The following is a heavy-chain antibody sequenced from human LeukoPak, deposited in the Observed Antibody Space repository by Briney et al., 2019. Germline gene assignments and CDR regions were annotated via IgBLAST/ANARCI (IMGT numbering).Heavy chain of an antibody. D-gene: IGHD6-19*01. CDR2: ISSSGSTI. V-gene: IGHV3-11*01. CDR1: GFTFSDYY. Sequence: GGSLRLSCAASGFTFSDYYMSWIRQAPGKGLEWVSYISSSGSTIYYADSVKGRFTISRDNAKNSLYLQMNSLRAEDTAAYYCARDIYSSGYDAFDIWGQGTMVTVSS. J-gene: IGHJ3*02. CDR3: ARDIYSSGYDAFDI.